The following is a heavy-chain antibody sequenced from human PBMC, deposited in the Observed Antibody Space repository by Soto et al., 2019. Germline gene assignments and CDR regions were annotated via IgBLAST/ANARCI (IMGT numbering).Heavy chain of an antibody. CDR2: IYTSGST. V-gene: IGHV4-4*07. Sequence: SETLCVTCSVSAGFISSYCWSLFRHPAGKGLEWIGRIYTSGSTNYNPSLKSRVTMSVDTSKNQFSLKLSSVTAADTAVYYCARTPNDVVLTGYPFAYWGQGPMVTVS. CDR1: AGFISSYC. CDR3: ARTPNDVVLTGYPFAY. J-gene: IGHJ4*02. D-gene: IGHD3-9*01.